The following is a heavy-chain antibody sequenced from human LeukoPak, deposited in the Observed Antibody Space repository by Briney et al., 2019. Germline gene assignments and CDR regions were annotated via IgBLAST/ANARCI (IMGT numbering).Heavy chain of an antibody. V-gene: IGHV1-18*01. D-gene: IGHD2-2*01. CDR3: VRLPLGYCSSTSCLD. CDR1: GYNFNTYG. J-gene: IGHJ4*02. Sequence: ASVKVSCKASGYNFNTYGISWVRQAPGQGLEWMGWISSSTGNTKYAQKLQDRVTMTTDTSTSTAYLYLRNLRSDDTAVYYCVRLPLGYCSSTSCLDWGRGTLFTVS. CDR2: ISSSTGNT.